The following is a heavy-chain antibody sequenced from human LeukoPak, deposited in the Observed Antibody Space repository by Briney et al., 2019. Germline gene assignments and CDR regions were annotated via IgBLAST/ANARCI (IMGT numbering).Heavy chain of an antibody. CDR1: GGTFSSYA. V-gene: IGHV1-69*13. CDR2: IIPIFGTA. J-gene: IGHJ5*02. CDR3: AIPTRNYYGSGSYYWFDP. D-gene: IGHD3-10*01. Sequence: SVKVSCKASGGTFSSYAISWVRQAPGQGLEWMGGIIPIFGTANYAQKFQGRVTITADESTSTAYMELSSLRSVDTAVYYCAIPTRNYYGSGSYYWFDPWGQGTLVTVSS.